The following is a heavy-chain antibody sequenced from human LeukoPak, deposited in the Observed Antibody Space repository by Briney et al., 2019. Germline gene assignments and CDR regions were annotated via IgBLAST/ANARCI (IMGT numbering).Heavy chain of an antibody. J-gene: IGHJ2*01. CDR1: GDTFSTYP. Sequence: GASVNVSCKASGDTFSTYPISWVRQAPGQGLEWMGGIIPIFGTANYAQNFQGRVTITTDESTNTAYMELNSLRSEDTAVYYCARVNDFWSGYYPHWYFDLWGRGTLVTVSS. V-gene: IGHV1-69*05. CDR3: ARVNDFWSGYYPHWYFDL. CDR2: IIPIFGTA. D-gene: IGHD3-3*01.